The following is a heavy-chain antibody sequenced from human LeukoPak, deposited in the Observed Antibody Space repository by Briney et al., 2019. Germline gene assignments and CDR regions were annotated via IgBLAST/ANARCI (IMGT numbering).Heavy chain of an antibody. CDR1: GFTFSSYS. CDR2: ISSSSSTI. J-gene: IGHJ4*02. V-gene: IGHV3-48*01. Sequence: GGSLRLSCAASGFTFSSYSMNWVRQAPGKGLEWVSYISSSSSTIYYADSVKGRFTISRDNAKNSLYLQMNSLRAEDTAVYYCAKDRYYDNRGIDYWGQGTLVTVSS. D-gene: IGHD3-22*01. CDR3: AKDRYYDNRGIDY.